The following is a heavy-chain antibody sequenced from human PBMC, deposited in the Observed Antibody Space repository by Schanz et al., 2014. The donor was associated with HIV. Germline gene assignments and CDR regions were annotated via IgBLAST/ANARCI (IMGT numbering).Heavy chain of an antibody. V-gene: IGHV1-69*06. CDR2: IVPISGSA. D-gene: IGHD3-16*01. Sequence: QVQLVQSGAEVKKPGSSVRVSCKASGETFSNYVISWVRQAPGQGLEWMGGIVPISGSANYPQKFQGRVTITADKSTSTAYMELSSLRSEDTAIYYCARHLPGGLFSPLNLWGQGTLVTVSS. CDR3: ARHLPGGLFSPLNL. CDR1: GETFSNYV. J-gene: IGHJ5*02.